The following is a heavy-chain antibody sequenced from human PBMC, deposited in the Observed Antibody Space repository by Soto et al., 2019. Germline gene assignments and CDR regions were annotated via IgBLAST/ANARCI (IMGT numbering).Heavy chain of an antibody. CDR3: ARGCISTGCYADYYGMDV. CDR2: IYYSGST. CDR1: GGSISSYY. V-gene: IGHV4-59*01. D-gene: IGHD2-2*01. J-gene: IGHJ6*04. Sequence: PSETLSLTCTVSGGSISSYYWSWIRQPPGKGLEWIGYIYYSGSTNYNPSLKSRVTISVDTSKNQFSLKLSSVTAADTAVYYCARGCISTGCYADYYGMDVWGKGPTVTVPQ.